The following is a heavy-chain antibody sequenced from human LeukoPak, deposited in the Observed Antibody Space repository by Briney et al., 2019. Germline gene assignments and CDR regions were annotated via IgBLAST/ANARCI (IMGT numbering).Heavy chain of an antibody. Sequence: ASVKVSCKASGGTFSSYAISWVRQAPGQGLEWMGGIIPIFGTANYAQKFQGRVTITADKSTSTAYMELSSLRSEDTAVYYCAINLAVAGKENYWGQGTLVTVSS. CDR1: GGTFSSYA. D-gene: IGHD6-19*01. CDR2: IIPIFGTA. V-gene: IGHV1-69*06. J-gene: IGHJ4*02. CDR3: AINLAVAGKENY.